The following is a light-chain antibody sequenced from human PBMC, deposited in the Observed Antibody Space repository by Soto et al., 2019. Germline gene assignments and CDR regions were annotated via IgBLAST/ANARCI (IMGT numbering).Light chain of an antibody. CDR1: QSVSSSY. Sequence: EIVLTQSPGTLSLSPGERATISCRASQSVSSSYLAWYQQKPGQAPRLLIYGASSRATGIPDRFSGSGSGTDFTLTFSRLVPEDFAVYYCQQYGSSPITFGQGTRLESK. J-gene: IGKJ5*01. CDR3: QQYGSSPIT. V-gene: IGKV3-20*01. CDR2: GAS.